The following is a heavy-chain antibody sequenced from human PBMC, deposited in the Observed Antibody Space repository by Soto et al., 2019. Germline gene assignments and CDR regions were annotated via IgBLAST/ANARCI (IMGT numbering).Heavy chain of an antibody. CDR2: ISYDGSNK. J-gene: IGHJ5*02. V-gene: IGHV3-30*18. Sequence: LRLSCAASGFTFSSYGMHWVRQAPGKGLEWVAVISYDGSNKYYADSVKGRFTISRDNSKNTLYLQMNSLRAEDTAVYYCAKDYFGTNWFDPWGQGTLVTVSS. CDR3: AKDYFGTNWFDP. D-gene: IGHD1-7*01. CDR1: GFTFSSYG.